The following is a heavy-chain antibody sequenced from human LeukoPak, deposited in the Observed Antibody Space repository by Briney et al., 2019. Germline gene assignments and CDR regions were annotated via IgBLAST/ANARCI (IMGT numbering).Heavy chain of an antibody. D-gene: IGHD5-18*01. Sequence: PSETLSLTSTVSRGSVSSSPYYSGWIRQPPGKRLEWIGAIYYSGRTYYNQSLQSRVNISVDTSKSQFSLKLNSVTAADTAVYYCARPQGYTFGYVHYWGQGTLVTVSS. V-gene: IGHV4-39*01. CDR2: IYYSGRT. CDR3: ARPQGYTFGYVHY. CDR1: RGSVSSSPYY. J-gene: IGHJ4*02.